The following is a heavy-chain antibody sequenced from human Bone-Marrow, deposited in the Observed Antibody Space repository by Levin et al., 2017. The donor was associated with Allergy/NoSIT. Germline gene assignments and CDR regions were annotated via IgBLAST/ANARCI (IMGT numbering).Heavy chain of an antibody. V-gene: IGHV3-23*01. Sequence: GGSLRLSCAASGFTFSSFAVSWVRQAPGKGLEWVSTISGSGVSIHYADSVKGRFTISRDNSKNTVYLQMNSLRADDTAVYYCAKLGTPKTRVLMDVWGQGTTVTVSS. J-gene: IGHJ6*02. D-gene: IGHD1/OR15-1a*01. CDR2: ISGSGVSI. CDR3: AKLGTPKTRVLMDV. CDR1: GFTFSSFA.